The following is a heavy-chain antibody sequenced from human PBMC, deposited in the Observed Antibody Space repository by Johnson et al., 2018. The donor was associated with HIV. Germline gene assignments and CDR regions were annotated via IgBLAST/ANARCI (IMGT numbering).Heavy chain of an antibody. CDR3: ARPRGAVAGTYAFDI. Sequence: VQLVESGGGLVQPGGSLRLSCAASGFTFSSYDMHWVRQATGKGLEWVSAIGTAGDTYYPGSVKGRFTITRENAKNSLYPQMNSLRAEDTAVYYCARPRGAVAGTYAFDIWGQGTMVTVSS. CDR2: IGTAGDT. CDR1: GFTFSSYD. D-gene: IGHD6-19*01. J-gene: IGHJ3*02. V-gene: IGHV3-13*01.